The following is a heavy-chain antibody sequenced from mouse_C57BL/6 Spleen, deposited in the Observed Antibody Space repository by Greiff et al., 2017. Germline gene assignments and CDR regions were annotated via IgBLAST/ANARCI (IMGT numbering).Heavy chain of an antibody. CDR1: GYTFTSYW. CDR3: ARGEYYEYFDV. Sequence: QVQLQQPGAELVMPGASVKLSCKASGYTFTSYWMHWVKQRPGQGLEWIGEIDPSDSYTNYNQKFKGKSTLTVDKSSSTAYMQLSSLTSEDSAVYYCARGEYYEYFDVWGTGTTVTVSS. J-gene: IGHJ1*03. V-gene: IGHV1-69*01. CDR2: IDPSDSYT. D-gene: IGHD1-1*01.